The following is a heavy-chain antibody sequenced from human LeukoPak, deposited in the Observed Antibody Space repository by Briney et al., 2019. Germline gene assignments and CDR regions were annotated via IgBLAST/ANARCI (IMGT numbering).Heavy chain of an antibody. CDR2: INTDGSST. Sequence: GGSLRLSCAASGFTFSSYSMNWVRQAPGKGLAWVSYINTDGSSTSYADSVKGRFTISRDNAKNTLYLQMNSLKAEDTAVYYCARDIHSVAFDIWGQGTMVTVSS. V-gene: IGHV3-74*01. CDR3: ARDIHSVAFDI. CDR1: GFTFSSYS. J-gene: IGHJ3*02.